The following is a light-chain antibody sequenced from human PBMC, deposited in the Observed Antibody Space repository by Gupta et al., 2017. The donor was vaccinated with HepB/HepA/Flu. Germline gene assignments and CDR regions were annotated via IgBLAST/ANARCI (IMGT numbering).Light chain of an antibody. CDR1: DIGSKS. CDR2: DDS. J-gene: IGLJ2*01. Sequence: SYVLTQPPSVSVAPGTTATITCGGDDIGSKSMHWYQQRPGQAPTVVVYDDSDRPSGIPERFSGSNSENLATLIIGRVEAGDEADYYCQVGDSNNHYPAFGGGTKLTVL. CDR3: QVGDSNNHYPA. V-gene: IGLV3-21*03.